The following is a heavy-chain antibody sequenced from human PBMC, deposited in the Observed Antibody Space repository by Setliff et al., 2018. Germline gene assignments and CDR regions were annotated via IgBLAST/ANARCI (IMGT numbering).Heavy chain of an antibody. CDR1: GGSISSHY. D-gene: IGHD6-19*01. V-gene: IGHV4-59*11. CDR3: ARAYSSGWPVYYYYYYGMDV. J-gene: IGHJ6*02. Sequence: SETLSLTCTVSGGSISSHYWSWIRQPPGKGLEWIGSIYYSGSTNYNPSLKSRVTISVDTSKNQVSLKLSSVTAADTAVYYCARAYSSGWPVYYYYYYGMDVWGQGTTVTVSS. CDR2: IYYSGST.